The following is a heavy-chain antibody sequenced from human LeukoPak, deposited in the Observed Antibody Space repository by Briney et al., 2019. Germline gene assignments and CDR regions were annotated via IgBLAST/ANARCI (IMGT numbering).Heavy chain of an antibody. CDR2: ISGGGGNT. V-gene: IGHV3-23*01. CDR1: GFTFRTYP. J-gene: IGHJ4*02. CDR3: AKSGMYDYGDYWD. Sequence: PGGSLRLSCAASGFTFRTYPTSWVRQAPGKGLEWVSGISGGGGNTYYADSVKGRFTISRDNSKNTLYLQMNSLRAEDTALYYCAKSGMYDYGDYWDWGQGTLVTVSS. D-gene: IGHD4-17*01.